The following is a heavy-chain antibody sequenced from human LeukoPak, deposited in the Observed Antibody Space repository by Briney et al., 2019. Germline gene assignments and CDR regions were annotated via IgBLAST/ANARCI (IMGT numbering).Heavy chain of an antibody. J-gene: IGHJ6*03. Sequence: GGSLRLSCAASGFTFSSYGMSWVRQAPGKGLEWVSCINWNGGSTGYADSVKGRFTISRDNAKNSLYPQMNSLRAEDTALYYCARVNGDYVGYMDVWGKGTTVTVSS. V-gene: IGHV3-20*04. CDR2: INWNGGST. CDR3: ARVNGDYVGYMDV. D-gene: IGHD4-17*01. CDR1: GFTFSSYG.